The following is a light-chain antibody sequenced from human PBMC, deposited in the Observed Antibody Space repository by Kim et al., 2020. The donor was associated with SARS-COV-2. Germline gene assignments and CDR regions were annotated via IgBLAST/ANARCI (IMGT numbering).Light chain of an antibody. Sequence: SYELTQPLSVSVALGQTARITCGGNNIGIKNVHWYQQKPGQAPVLVIYRDSNRPSGIPERFSGSNSGNTATLTISRAQAGDEADYYCHVWDSSTGVFGGGTQLTVL. J-gene: IGLJ3*02. CDR3: HVWDSSTGV. CDR1: NIGIKN. CDR2: RDS. V-gene: IGLV3-9*01.